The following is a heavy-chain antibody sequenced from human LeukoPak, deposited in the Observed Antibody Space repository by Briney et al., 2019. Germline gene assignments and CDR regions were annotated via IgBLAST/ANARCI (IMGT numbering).Heavy chain of an antibody. D-gene: IGHD1-20*01. CDR3: ARTGYNWNDADFDY. CDR1: GFPFSSYA. CDR2: ISYDGSNK. J-gene: IGHJ4*02. Sequence: GGSLRLSCAASGFPFSSYAMHWVRQAPGKGLEWVAVISYDGSNKYYADSVKGRFTISRDNSKNTLYLQMNSLRAEDTAVYYCARTGYNWNDADFDYWGQGTLVTVSS. V-gene: IGHV3-30-3*01.